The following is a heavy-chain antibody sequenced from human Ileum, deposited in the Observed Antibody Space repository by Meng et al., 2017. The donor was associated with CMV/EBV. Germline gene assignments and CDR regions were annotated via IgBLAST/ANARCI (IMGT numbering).Heavy chain of an antibody. CDR3: ARGSGSYYDY. J-gene: IGHJ4*02. D-gene: IGHD1-26*01. CDR1: GFSFSSYR. V-gene: IGHV3-21*01. CDR2: ISTSSSYI. Sequence: LSCAACGFSFSSYRMNWVRQAPGKGLEWVSSISTSSSYIYYADSVKGRFTISRDNAKNSLYLQMNSPRAEDTAVYYCARGSGSYYDYWGQGTLVTVSS.